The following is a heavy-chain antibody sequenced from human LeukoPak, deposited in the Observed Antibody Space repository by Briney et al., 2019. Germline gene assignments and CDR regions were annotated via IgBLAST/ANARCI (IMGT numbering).Heavy chain of an antibody. V-gene: IGHV5-51*01. CDR2: IYPGDSDT. Sequence: GASLQISCEGSGYSFTSYWIGWVRQLPGKGLEWMGIIYPGDSDTRYSPSFQGQVTISADKSISTAYLQWSSLKASDTAMYYCARTLEYDAFDIWGQGTMVTVSS. J-gene: IGHJ3*02. CDR1: GYSFTSYW. CDR3: ARTLEYDAFDI. D-gene: IGHD3-3*01.